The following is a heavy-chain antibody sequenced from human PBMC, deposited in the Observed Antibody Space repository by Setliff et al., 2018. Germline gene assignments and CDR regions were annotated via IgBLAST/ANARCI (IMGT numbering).Heavy chain of an antibody. Sequence: ASVKVSCKASGYIFSSYGVSWVRQAPGQGLEWMGWISPYNDVTNYEQRFQGRVTLTTDTSTSAAYMELTSLRSDDTAIYYCAISSLSICSGGTCPNVFDIWGQGTMVTV. D-gene: IGHD2-15*01. J-gene: IGHJ3*02. CDR2: ISPYNDVT. V-gene: IGHV1-18*01. CDR3: AISSLSICSGGTCPNVFDI. CDR1: GYIFSSYG.